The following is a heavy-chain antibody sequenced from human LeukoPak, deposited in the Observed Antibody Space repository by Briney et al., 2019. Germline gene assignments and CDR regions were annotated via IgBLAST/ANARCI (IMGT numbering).Heavy chain of an antibody. CDR1: RFTFISYA. Sequence: GGSLRLSCAASRFTFISYAMSWVRQAPGKGLEWVSAISGSGGSTYYADSVKGRFTISRDNSKNTLYLQMNSLRAEDTAVYYCAKYSYGILGVDYWGQGTLVTVSS. CDR3: AKYSYGILGVDY. V-gene: IGHV3-23*01. CDR2: ISGSGGST. J-gene: IGHJ4*02. D-gene: IGHD5-18*01.